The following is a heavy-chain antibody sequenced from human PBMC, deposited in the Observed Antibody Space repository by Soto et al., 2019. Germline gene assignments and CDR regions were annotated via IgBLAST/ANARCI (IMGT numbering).Heavy chain of an antibody. CDR2: IYYSGST. J-gene: IGHJ4*02. D-gene: IGHD6-13*01. CDR1: GGSISSSSYY. Sequence: SETLSLTCTVSGGSISSSSYYWGWIRQPPGKGLEWIGSIYYSGSTNYNPSLKSRVTISVDTSKNQFSLKLSSVTAADTAVYYCARTPKKYSSSWNSGGPGYFDYWGQGTLVTVSS. CDR3: ARTPKKYSSSWNSGGPGYFDY. V-gene: IGHV4-39*07.